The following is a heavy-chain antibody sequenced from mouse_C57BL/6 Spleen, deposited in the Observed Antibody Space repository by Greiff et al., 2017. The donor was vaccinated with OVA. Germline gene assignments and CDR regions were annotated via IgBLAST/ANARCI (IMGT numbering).Heavy chain of an antibody. CDR1: GYSFTGYY. V-gene: IGHV1-42*01. CDR2: INPSTGGT. Sequence: EVQLKESGPELVKPGASVKISCKASGYSFTGYYMNWVKQSPEKSLEWIGEINPSTGGTTYNQKFKAKATLTVDKSSSTAYMQLKSLTSEDSAVYYCARGGGSSAWFAYWGQGTLVTVSA. J-gene: IGHJ3*01. D-gene: IGHD1-3*01. CDR3: ARGGGSSAWFAY.